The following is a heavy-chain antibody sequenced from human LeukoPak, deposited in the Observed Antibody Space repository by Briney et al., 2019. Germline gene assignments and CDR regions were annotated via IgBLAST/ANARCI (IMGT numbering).Heavy chain of an antibody. V-gene: IGHV4-59*01. CDR3: ARLHRGEEAFDI. Sequence: SETLSLTCTVSGGSISSYYWSWLRQSPGKGLEWIGYIYYSGSTNYNPSLKSRLTISVDTSKNQFSLKLISVTTADTAVYYCARLHRGEEAFDIWGQGTMVTVSS. CDR2: IYYSGST. CDR1: GGSISSYY. J-gene: IGHJ3*02.